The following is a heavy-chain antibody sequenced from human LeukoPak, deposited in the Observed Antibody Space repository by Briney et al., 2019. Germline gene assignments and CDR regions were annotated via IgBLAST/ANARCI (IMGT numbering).Heavy chain of an antibody. CDR2: ISSSGSTI. D-gene: IGHD2-2*01. J-gene: IGHJ5*02. Sequence: GGSLRLSCAASGFTFSDYYMSWIRQAPGKGLEWASYISSSGSTIYYADSVKGRFTISRDNAKNSLYLQMNSLRAEDTAVYYCARDSFALHAEIVVVPEGWFDPWGQGTLVTVSS. V-gene: IGHV3-11*01. CDR1: GFTFSDYY. CDR3: ARDSFALHAEIVVVPEGWFDP.